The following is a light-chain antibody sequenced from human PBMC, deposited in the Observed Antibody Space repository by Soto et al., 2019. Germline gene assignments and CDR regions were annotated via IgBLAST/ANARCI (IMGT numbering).Light chain of an antibody. Sequence: QSVLTQPPSASGTPGQRVTISCSGSSSNIGSNAVNWYQHLPGTAPKLLIYSHNQRPSGVPDRFSGSKSGTSASLAISGLQSEDEADYYCCSYADNNTYVFGSGTKVTVL. CDR1: SSNIGSNA. CDR2: SHN. V-gene: IGLV1-44*01. CDR3: CSYADNNTYV. J-gene: IGLJ1*01.